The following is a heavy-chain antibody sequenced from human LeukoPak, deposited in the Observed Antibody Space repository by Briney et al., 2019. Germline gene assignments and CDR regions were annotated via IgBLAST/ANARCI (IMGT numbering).Heavy chain of an antibody. Sequence: SETLSLTCTVSGGYISSYYWSWLRQPPGKGLEWLGYIFYSGSTSYNPSLNGRVTISMDTSKNQFSLKLTSVTAADTAVYYCARGSEQLAILNYWGQGTLVTVSS. J-gene: IGHJ4*02. CDR2: IFYSGST. CDR1: GGYISSYY. CDR3: ARGSEQLAILNY. D-gene: IGHD6-13*01. V-gene: IGHV4-59*01.